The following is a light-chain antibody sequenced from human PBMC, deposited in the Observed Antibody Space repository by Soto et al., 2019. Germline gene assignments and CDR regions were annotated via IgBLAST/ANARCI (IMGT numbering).Light chain of an antibody. CDR3: QQSSTFPLT. CDR2: TAS. J-gene: IGKJ4*01. V-gene: IGKV1-39*01. Sequence: DIPMTQSPSSLSASVGDRVTITCRASQSISNFLSWYQQKPEKAPKLLIHTASGLQSGVPSRFSGSGSGTEFTLTISSLQPEDFATYYCQQSSTFPLTFGGGTKVEIK. CDR1: QSISNF.